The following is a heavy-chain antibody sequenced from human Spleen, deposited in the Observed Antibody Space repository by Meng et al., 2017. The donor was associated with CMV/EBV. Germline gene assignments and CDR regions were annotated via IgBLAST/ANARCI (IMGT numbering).Heavy chain of an antibody. V-gene: IGHV3-7*01. D-gene: IGHD3-10*01. CDR2: IKEDGSEK. J-gene: IGHJ4*02. CDR3: VKLFDY. Sequence: GESLKISCAASGLTFSAYWMSWVRQTPGRGLEWVANIKEDGSEKNYVDSVKGRFIISRDNAKNSLFLQMNSLRAEDTAVYYCVKLFDYWGQGTLVTVSS. CDR1: GLTFSAYW.